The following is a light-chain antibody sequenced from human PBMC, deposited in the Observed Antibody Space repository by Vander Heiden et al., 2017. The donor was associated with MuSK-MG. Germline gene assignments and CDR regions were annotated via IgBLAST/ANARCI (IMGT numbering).Light chain of an antibody. CDR2: DGS. Sequence: SALPQASAVASSPGQSITTSCSGTSSDVGGYNYVSWYQQHPGKAPNIMIYDGSNRPSVVSNRFSGTKSGNTASLTIAGLEAEDEADYYCSSDTSSSTRVFGGGTKLTVL. CDR1: SSDVGGYNY. CDR3: SSDTSSSTRV. V-gene: IGLV2-14*03. J-gene: IGLJ2*01.